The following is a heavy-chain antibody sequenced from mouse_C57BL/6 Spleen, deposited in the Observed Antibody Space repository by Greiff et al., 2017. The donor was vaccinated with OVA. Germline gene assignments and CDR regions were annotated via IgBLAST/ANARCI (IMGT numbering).Heavy chain of an antibody. CDR3: ARVTAQDYYAMDY. J-gene: IGHJ4*01. CDR1: GYTFTGYW. V-gene: IGHV1-9*01. CDR2: ILPAGGST. D-gene: IGHD3-2*02. Sequence: QVQLQQSGAELMKPGASVKLSCKATGYTFTGYWIEWVKQRPGHGLEWIGEILPAGGSTNYNEKFKGKATFTADTSSNTAYMQLSSLPTEDSAIYYCARVTAQDYYAMDYWGKGTSVTVSS.